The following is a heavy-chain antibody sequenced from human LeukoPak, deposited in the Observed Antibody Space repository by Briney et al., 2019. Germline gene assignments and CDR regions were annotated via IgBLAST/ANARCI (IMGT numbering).Heavy chain of an antibody. CDR1: GGSISSGGYY. J-gene: IGHJ2*01. Sequence: NPSETLSLTCTVSGGSISSGGYYWSWIRQHPGKGLEWIGYIYYSGSTYYNPSLKSRVTISVDTSKNQFSLKLSSMTAADTAVYYCARDRYTVVSWYFDLWGRGTLVTVSS. CDR2: IYYSGST. V-gene: IGHV4-31*03. D-gene: IGHD4-23*01. CDR3: ARDRYTVVSWYFDL.